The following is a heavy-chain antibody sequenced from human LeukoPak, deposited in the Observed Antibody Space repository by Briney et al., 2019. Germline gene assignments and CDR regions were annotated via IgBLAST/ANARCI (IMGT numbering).Heavy chain of an antibody. J-gene: IGHJ4*02. D-gene: IGHD1-26*01. CDR2: IKRDGSEK. V-gene: IGHV3-7*01. CDR1: ELTSSTSW. CDR3: ARGTGSLDY. Sequence: GGSLRLSCAASELTSSTSWMSWVRQAPGKGLEWVANIKRDGSEKYYVDSVKGRFTISRDNAKNSLYLQMNSLRAEDTAVYYCARGTGSLDYWGQGTLVTVSS.